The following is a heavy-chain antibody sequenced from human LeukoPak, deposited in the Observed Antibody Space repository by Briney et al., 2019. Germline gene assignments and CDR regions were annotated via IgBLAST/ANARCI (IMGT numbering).Heavy chain of an antibody. D-gene: IGHD4-17*01. V-gene: IGHV1-46*01. Sequence: ASVKASCKASGYTFTSYYMHWVRQAPGQGLEWMGIINPSGGSTSYAQKFQGRVTMTRDTSTSTVYMELSSLRSEDTAVYYCARADYGDYVTGAFDIWGQGTMVTASS. CDR2: INPSGGST. J-gene: IGHJ3*02. CDR1: GYTFTSYY. CDR3: ARADYGDYVTGAFDI.